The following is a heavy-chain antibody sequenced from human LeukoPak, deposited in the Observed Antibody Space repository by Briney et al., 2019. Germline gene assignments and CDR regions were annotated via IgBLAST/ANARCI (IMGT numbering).Heavy chain of an antibody. CDR1: GGAISSYY. V-gene: IGHV4-4*07. J-gene: IGHJ5*02. D-gene: IGHD6-13*01. Sequence: PSETLSLTCTVSGGAISSYYWSWIGQPAGEGVEWIGGIYTSGSTNYNPSLKSRVTISVDTSKNQFSLKLSSLTAADPAVYYCARDLPPAGTAWFDPWGQGTLVTVSS. CDR2: IYTSGST. CDR3: ARDLPPAGTAWFDP.